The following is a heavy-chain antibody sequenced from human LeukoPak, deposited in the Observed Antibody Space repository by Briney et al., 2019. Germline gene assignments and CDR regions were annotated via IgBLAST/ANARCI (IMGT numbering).Heavy chain of an antibody. CDR2: IYYTGTT. J-gene: IGHJ5*02. CDR1: GASVSSDRYC. D-gene: IGHD3-10*01. V-gene: IGHV4-61*01. CDR3: ARHFITSISMIRKVPNWFDP. Sequence: SETLSLTCAVSGASVSSDRYCWSWIRQPPGKGLEWIGYIYYTGTTNYNPSLKSRVSISIDTSNNQFSLKLSSVTVADAAIYYCARHFITSISMIRKVPNWFDPWGQGTLVTVSS.